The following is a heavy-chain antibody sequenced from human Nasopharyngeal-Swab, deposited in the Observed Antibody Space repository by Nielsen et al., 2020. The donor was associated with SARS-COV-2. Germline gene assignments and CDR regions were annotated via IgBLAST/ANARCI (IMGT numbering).Heavy chain of an antibody. CDR2: ISSSSSTI. J-gene: IGHJ4*02. V-gene: IGHV3-48*03. Sequence: GGSLRLSCAASGFTFSSYEMNWVRQAPGKGLEWVSYISSSSSTIYYADSVKGRFTISRDNAKNSLYLQMNSLRAEDTAVYYRARAISAADFDYWGQGTLVTVS. CDR3: ARAISAADFDY. D-gene: IGHD6-13*01. CDR1: GFTFSSYE.